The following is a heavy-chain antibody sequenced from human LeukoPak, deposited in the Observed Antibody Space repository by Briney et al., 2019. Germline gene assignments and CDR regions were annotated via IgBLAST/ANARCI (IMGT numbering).Heavy chain of an antibody. Sequence: GMSLRLSCAASGLTVSSNYMTWVRQAPGKGLEWVSVIYSSGITYYADSVKGRFTISRDNSKNTLYLQMNSLRAEDTAVYYCARERDYSGWQFDYWGQGTLVTVSS. CDR1: GLTVSSNY. CDR3: ARERDYSGWQFDY. V-gene: IGHV3-53*01. CDR2: IYSSGIT. D-gene: IGHD6-19*01. J-gene: IGHJ4*02.